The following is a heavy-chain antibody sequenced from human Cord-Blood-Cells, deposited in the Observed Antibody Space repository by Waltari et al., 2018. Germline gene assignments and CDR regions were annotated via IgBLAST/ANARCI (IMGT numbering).Heavy chain of an antibody. D-gene: IGHD2-21*02. CDR1: GGSFSGYY. J-gene: IGHJ4*02. CDR2: INQSGST. Sequence: QVQLQQWGAGLLKPSETLSLTCAVYGGSFSGYYWSWIRQPPGKGRAWIGEINQSGSTNYNPSLKSRCTISVDTSKNQFSLKLSSVTAADTAVYYCAVTMVVTALEGYYFDYWGQGTLVTVSS. V-gene: IGHV4-34*01. CDR3: AVTMVVTALEGYYFDY.